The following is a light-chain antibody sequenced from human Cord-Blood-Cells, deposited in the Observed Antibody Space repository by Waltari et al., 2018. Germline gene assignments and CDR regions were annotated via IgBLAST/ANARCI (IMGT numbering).Light chain of an antibody. CDR2: GAS. J-gene: IGKJ3*01. V-gene: IGKV3-20*01. Sequence: EIVLTQSPGTLSLSPGERATLSCRASQSVSSSYLAWYQQEPGQAPRRLIYGASSRASCIPDRCSGSGSGTDFTLTISRLEPEDFAVYYCQQYGSSSTFGPGTKVDIK. CDR1: QSVSSSY. CDR3: QQYGSSST.